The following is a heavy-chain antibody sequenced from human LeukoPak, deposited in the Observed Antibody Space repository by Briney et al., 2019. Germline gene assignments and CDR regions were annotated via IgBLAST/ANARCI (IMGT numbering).Heavy chain of an antibody. V-gene: IGHV3-11*01. D-gene: IGHD2-21*02. CDR2: ISSNCSTI. CDR1: GCTFSDYY. CDR3: ARLDCGGDCYTYYYYYYMDV. Sequence: AGTLRLSCAASGCTFSDYYMSWICQGPPKGQERDSYISSNCSTIYYADSAKGRFTISRDNAKNSLYLQMNSLRAEDTAVYYCARLDCGGDCYTYYYYYYMDVWGKGTTVTISS. J-gene: IGHJ6*03.